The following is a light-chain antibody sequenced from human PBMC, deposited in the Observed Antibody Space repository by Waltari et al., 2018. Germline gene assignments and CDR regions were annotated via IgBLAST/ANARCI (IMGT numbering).Light chain of an antibody. Sequence: QLVLTQSPSASASLGASVKLTCTLSSGHSNFAIAWHQQQPEKGPRYLMKLRSDGSHSKGDGIPVRFSGASSGAERYLTISGLQSEDEADYYCQTWGTGIQVIGGGTKLTVL. V-gene: IGLV4-69*01. CDR3: QTWGTGIQV. J-gene: IGLJ2*01. CDR1: SGHSNFA. CDR2: LRSDGSH.